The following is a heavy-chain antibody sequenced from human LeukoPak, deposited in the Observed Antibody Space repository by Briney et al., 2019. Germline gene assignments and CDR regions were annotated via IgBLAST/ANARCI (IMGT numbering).Heavy chain of an antibody. V-gene: IGHV1-69*13. CDR1: GGTFSSYA. CDR3: ARNLMTTVTTSFDY. J-gene: IGHJ4*02. Sequence: ASVKVSCKASGGTFSSYAISWVRQAPGQGLEWMGGIIPIFGTANYAQKFQGRVTITADESTSTAYMELSSLGSEDTAVYYCARNLMTTVTTSFDYWGQGTLVTVSS. D-gene: IGHD4-17*01. CDR2: IIPIFGTA.